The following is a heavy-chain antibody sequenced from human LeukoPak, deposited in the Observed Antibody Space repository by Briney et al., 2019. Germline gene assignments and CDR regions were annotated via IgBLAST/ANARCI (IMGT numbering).Heavy chain of an antibody. CDR2: INWNGGST. Sequence: GGSLRLSCAASGSTFDDYGLSCVRQAPGKGLEWVSGINWNGGSTGYADSVKGRFTISRDNAKNSLYLQMNSLRAEDTALYYCARVTYYDPLYYFDYWGQGTLVTVSS. D-gene: IGHD1-26*01. CDR3: ARVTYYDPLYYFDY. CDR1: GSTFDDYG. J-gene: IGHJ4*02. V-gene: IGHV3-20*04.